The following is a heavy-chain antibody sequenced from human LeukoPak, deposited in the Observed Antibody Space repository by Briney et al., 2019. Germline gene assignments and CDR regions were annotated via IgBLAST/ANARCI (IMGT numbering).Heavy chain of an antibody. J-gene: IGHJ6*02. CDR3: ARGSRRWLQSGMDV. CDR2: IYTSGST. CDR1: GGSISSGSYY. V-gene: IGHV4-61*02. D-gene: IGHD5-24*01. Sequence: ASETLSLTCTVSGGSISSGSYYWSWIRQPAGKGLEWIGRIYTSGSTNYNPSLKSRVTISVDTSKNQFSLKLSSVTAADTAVYYCARGSRRWLQSGMDVWAKGPRSPSP.